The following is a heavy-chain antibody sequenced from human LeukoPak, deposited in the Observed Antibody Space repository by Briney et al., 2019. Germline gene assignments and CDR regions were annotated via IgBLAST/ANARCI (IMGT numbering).Heavy chain of an antibody. CDR1: GGSISNTNW. V-gene: IGHV3-23*01. D-gene: IGHD2-15*01. CDR3: AKVVVPEGMDV. Sequence: GTLSLTCGVSGGSISNTNWWTWVRQAPGKGLEWVSGTAGSGGSTYYGDSVKGRFTISRDNSKNTVDLQMNSLRAEDTAVYYCAKVVVPEGMDVWGQGTTVTVSS. CDR2: TAGSGGST. J-gene: IGHJ6*02.